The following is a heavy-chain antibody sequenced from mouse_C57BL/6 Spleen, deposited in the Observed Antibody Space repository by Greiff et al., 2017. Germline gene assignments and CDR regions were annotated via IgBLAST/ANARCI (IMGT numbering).Heavy chain of an antibody. CDR2: IYPGDGDT. CDR1: GYAFSSSW. D-gene: IGHD2-5*01. J-gene: IGHJ3*01. V-gene: IGHV1-82*01. CDR3: ARGYSNSFAY. Sequence: VQLQQSGPELVKPGASVKISCKASGYAFSSSWMNWVKQRPGKGLEWIGRIYPGDGDTNYNGNFKGKATLTADKSSSTAYMQLSSLTSEDSAVYFCARGYSNSFAYWGQGTLVTVSA.